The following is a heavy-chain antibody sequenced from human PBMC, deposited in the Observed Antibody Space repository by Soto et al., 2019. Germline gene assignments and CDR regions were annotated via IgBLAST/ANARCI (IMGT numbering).Heavy chain of an antibody. CDR3: ARVAGIGTTDWFEP. J-gene: IGHJ5*02. V-gene: IGHV1-18*01. CDR2: ISAYNGNT. D-gene: IGHD1-7*01. Sequence: ASVKVSCKASGYTFTSYGISWLRQAPGQGLEWMGWISAYNGNTNYAQKLQGRVTMTTDTSTSTAYMELKSLRSDDTAVYYCARVAGIGTTDWFEPWGQGTLVTVS. CDR1: GYTFTSYG.